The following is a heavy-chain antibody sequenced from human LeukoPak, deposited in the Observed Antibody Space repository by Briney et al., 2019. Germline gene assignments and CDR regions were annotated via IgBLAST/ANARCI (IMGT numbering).Heavy chain of an antibody. CDR2: LHPDGSER. Sequence: PGGSLRLSCAASGFRFTGYWMTWVRQAPGKGLEWVARLHPDGSERNYVGSVEGRFTVSGDNAKSSLYLQMNSLRVEDTAVYYCARGGYGFDYLGQGTLVTVSS. V-gene: IGHV3-7*01. CDR1: GFRFTGYW. CDR3: ARGGYGFDY. J-gene: IGHJ4*02. D-gene: IGHD5-12*01.